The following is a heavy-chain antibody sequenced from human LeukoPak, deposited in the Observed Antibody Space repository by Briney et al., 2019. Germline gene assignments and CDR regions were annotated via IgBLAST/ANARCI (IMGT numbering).Heavy chain of an antibody. Sequence: PGGSLRLSCAASGFTFSSYGMHWVRQAPGKGLEWVAVISYDGSNKYYADSVKGRFTISRDNSKNTLYLQMNSLRAEDTAVYYCAKDIGTGGTGWFGPWGQGTLATVSS. D-gene: IGHD1-26*01. CDR1: GFTFSSYG. V-gene: IGHV3-30*18. CDR2: ISYDGSNK. J-gene: IGHJ5*02. CDR3: AKDIGTGGTGWFGP.